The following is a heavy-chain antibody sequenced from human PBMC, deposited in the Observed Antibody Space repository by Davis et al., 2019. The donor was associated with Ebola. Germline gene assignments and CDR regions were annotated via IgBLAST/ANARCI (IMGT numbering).Heavy chain of an antibody. CDR2: IYPSGST. V-gene: IGHV4-4*07. CDR1: GVSMSDFY. D-gene: IGHD6-13*01. CDR3: ARAPIAGAGTRWGTRWFDP. J-gene: IGHJ5*02. Sequence: SQTLSLTCAVSGVSMSDFYWIWIRQAAGKGPEWIGRIYPSGSTNYNPSLKSRVTMSLDKSKNQFSLKLSSMTAADTAVYYCARAPIAGAGTRWGTRWFDPWGQGTLVTVSS.